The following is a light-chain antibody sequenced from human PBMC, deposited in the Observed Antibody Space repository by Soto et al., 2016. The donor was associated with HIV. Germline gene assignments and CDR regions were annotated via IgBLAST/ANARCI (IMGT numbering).Light chain of an antibody. V-gene: IGLV3-1*01. CDR3: QAWDSSTGV. Sequence: SYELTQPPSVSVSPGQTASITCSGDKLGDKYVCWYQQKPGQSPVLVIYQDNKRPSGIPERFSGSNSGNTATLTISGTQAMDEADYYCQAWDSSTGVFGTGTKCHRP. CDR1: KLGDKY. J-gene: IGLJ1*01. CDR2: QDN.